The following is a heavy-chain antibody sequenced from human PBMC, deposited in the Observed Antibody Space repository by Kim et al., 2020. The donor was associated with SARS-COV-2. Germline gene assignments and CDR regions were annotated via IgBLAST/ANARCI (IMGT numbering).Heavy chain of an antibody. D-gene: IGHD3-22*01. CDR3: ATGPVWLFPDY. V-gene: IGHV4-34*01. Sequence: SETLSLTCAVYGGSFSGYYWSWIRQPPGKGLEWIGEINHSGSTNYNPSAKSRVTISVDTSTNQFSLMLSSVTAADTSVYYCATGPVWLFPDYWGYGTLVT. CDR2: INHSGST. CDR1: GGSFSGYY. J-gene: IGHJ4*01.